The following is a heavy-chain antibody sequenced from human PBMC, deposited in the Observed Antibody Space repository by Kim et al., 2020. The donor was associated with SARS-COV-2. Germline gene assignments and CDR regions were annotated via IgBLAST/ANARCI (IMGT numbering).Heavy chain of an antibody. V-gene: IGHV6-1*01. Sequence: AVSVKSRITINPDTSKNQCSLQLNAVTPEDTAVYYCARRTAAAEGDAFDIWGQGTMVTVSS. CDR3: ARRTAAAEGDAFDI. J-gene: IGHJ3*02. D-gene: IGHD6-13*01.